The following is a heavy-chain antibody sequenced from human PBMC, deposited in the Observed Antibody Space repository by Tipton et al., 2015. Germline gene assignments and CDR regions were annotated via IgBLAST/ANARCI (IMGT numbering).Heavy chain of an antibody. CDR3: AREVRHCAGGSCYSLDH. D-gene: IGHD2-15*01. J-gene: IGHJ4*02. Sequence: TLSLTCSVSGASISSSNYYWDWVRQPPGKGLEWIGNTYDSGRTSYNPSLRSRVTISADVSQHQFSQRLSSVTAADTAVYYCAREVRHCAGGSCYSLDHWGQGALVTVSS. CDR1: GASISSSNYY. CDR2: TYDSGRT. V-gene: IGHV4-39*02.